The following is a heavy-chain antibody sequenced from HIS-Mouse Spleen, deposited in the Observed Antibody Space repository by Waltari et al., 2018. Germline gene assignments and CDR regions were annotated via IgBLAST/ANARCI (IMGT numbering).Heavy chain of an antibody. CDR3: ARKLYGSGSYDY. Sequence: EVQLVQSGAEVKKPGESLKISCKVSGYRFTSYLIGWVRQLPGEGLEWMGIIYPGDSHTGYSPSFQGQVTISADKSISTAYLQWSSLKASDTAMYYCARKLYGSGSYDYWGQGTLVTVSS. J-gene: IGHJ4*02. V-gene: IGHV5-51*03. D-gene: IGHD3-10*01. CDR1: GYRFTSYL. CDR2: IYPGDSHT.